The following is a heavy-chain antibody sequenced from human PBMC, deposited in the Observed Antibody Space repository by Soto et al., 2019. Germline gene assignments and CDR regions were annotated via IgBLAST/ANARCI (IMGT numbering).Heavy chain of an antibody. CDR3: ARDPPYCTNGVCYNANYYYGMDV. D-gene: IGHD2-8*01. V-gene: IGHV1-69*13. CDR1: GYTFTNYG. Sequence: SVKVSCKASGYTFTNYGITWVRQAPGQGLEWMGWIIPIFGTANYAQKLQGRVTITADESTSTAYMELSSLRSEDTAVYYCARDPPYCTNGVCYNANYYYGMDVWGQGTTVTVSS. CDR2: IIPIFGTA. J-gene: IGHJ6*02.